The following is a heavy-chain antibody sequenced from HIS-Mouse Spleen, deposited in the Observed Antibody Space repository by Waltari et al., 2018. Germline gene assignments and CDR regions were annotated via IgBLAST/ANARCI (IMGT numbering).Heavy chain of an antibody. J-gene: IGHJ4*02. D-gene: IGHD3-22*01. CDR3: AAGTYYYDSSGYYYFDY. CDR1: GFTFTSSA. Sequence: QMHLVQSGPEVKKPGTSVKVSCKASGFTFTSSAVQWVRQARGQRLEWIGWNVVGSGNTNYEQKFQERVTIPRDMSTSTAYMELSSLRSEDTAVYYCAAGTYYYDSSGYYYFDYWGQGTLVTVSS. CDR2: NVVGSGNT. V-gene: IGHV1-58*01.